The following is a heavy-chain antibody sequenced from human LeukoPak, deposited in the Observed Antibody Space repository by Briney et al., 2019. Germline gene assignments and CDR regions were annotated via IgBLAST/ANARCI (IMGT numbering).Heavy chain of an antibody. Sequence: SETLSLTCTVSGGSISSSSYYWGWIRQPPGKGLEWIGSIYYSGSTYYNPSLKSRVTISVDTSKNQISLKLSSVTAADTAVYYCARHASAAAAPGYWGQGTLVTVSS. CDR3: ARHASAAAAPGY. J-gene: IGHJ4*02. CDR1: GGSISSSSYY. V-gene: IGHV4-39*01. CDR2: IYYSGST. D-gene: IGHD6-25*01.